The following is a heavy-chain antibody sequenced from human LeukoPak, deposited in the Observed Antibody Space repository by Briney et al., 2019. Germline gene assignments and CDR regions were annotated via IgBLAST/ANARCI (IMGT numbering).Heavy chain of an antibody. CDR3: ARGYSSSSPQRYFQH. CDR1: GYTFTGYY. Sequence: ASVKVSCKASGYTFTGYYMHWARQAPGQGLEWMGRINPNSGDTNHAQKFQGRVTMTRDTSISTAYMELSRLRSDDTAVYYCARGYSSSSPQRYFQHWGQGTLVTVSS. D-gene: IGHD6-6*01. CDR2: INPNSGDT. J-gene: IGHJ1*01. V-gene: IGHV1-2*06.